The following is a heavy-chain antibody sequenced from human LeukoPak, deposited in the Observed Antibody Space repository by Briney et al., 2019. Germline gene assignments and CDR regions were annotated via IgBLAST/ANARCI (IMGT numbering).Heavy chain of an antibody. D-gene: IGHD5-24*01. V-gene: IGHV3-30*02. Sequence: PGGSLRLSCAASRFTFSSYGMHWVRQAPGKGLEWVAFTRYDGSNKYYADSVKGRFTISRDNSKNTLYLQMNSLRAEDTAVYYCAKDFQRWLQLGYFDYWGQGTLVTVSS. CDR2: TRYDGSNK. CDR3: AKDFQRWLQLGYFDY. CDR1: RFTFSSYG. J-gene: IGHJ4*02.